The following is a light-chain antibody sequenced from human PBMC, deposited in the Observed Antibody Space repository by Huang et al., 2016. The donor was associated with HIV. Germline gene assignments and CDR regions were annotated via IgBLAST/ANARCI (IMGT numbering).Light chain of an antibody. V-gene: IGKV3-20*01. Sequence: EIVLTQSPDTLSLSPGERGAISCRASQNVTNDYLAWYQQKSGQAPRLLIYGSSGRATCVPVRFGGRGSGAEFILTIDRLEPEDFASYYCQQYSVSPWTFGPGTKLEVK. CDR2: GSS. CDR1: QNVTNDY. CDR3: QQYSVSPWT. J-gene: IGKJ1*01.